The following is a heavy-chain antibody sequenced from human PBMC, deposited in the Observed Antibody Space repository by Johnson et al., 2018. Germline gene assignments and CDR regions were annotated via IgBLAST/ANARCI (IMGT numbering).Heavy chain of an antibody. J-gene: IGHJ6*03. CDR1: GFTFSTYA. V-gene: IGHV3-48*04. D-gene: IGHD2-15*01. Sequence: VQLVESGGGLVQPGGSLRLSCAASGFTFSTYAMSWIRQAPGKGLEWVSYISSSGSTIYYADSVKGRFTISRDNAKNSLYLQMNSLRAEDTAVYYCARDLISYDYYMDVWGKGTTVTVSS. CDR2: ISSSGSTI. CDR3: ARDLISYDYYMDV.